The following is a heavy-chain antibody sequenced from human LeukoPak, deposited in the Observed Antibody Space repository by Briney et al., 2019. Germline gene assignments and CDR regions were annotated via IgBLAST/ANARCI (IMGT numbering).Heavy chain of an antibody. CDR2: IYYSGST. CDR3: ARVTLRSGGSPNSYYYYGMDV. V-gene: IGHV4-30-4*08. D-gene: IGHD2-15*01. Sequence: SQTLSLTCTVSGGSISSGDYYWSWIRQPPGKGLEWIGYIYYSGSTYYNPSLKSRVTISVDTSKNQFSLKLSSVTAADTAVYYCARVTLRSGGSPNSYYYYGMDVWGQGTTVTVSS. CDR1: GGSISSGDYY. J-gene: IGHJ6*02.